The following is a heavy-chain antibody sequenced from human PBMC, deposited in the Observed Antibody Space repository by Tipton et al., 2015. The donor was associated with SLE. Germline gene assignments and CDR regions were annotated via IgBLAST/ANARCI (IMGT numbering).Heavy chain of an antibody. CDR1: GVSISSGGHY. J-gene: IGHJ4*02. D-gene: IGHD3-10*01. CDR3: ARHAGLGNYYGALDS. CDR2: LYYSGST. V-gene: IGHV4-31*03. Sequence: TLSLTCTVSGVSISSGGHYWSWLRQLPGKGLEWIGYLYYSGSTEYNPSLKSRVTISIDSSKSQLSLNLRSVTAADTAVYYCARHAGLGNYYGALDSWGQGTLVTVSS.